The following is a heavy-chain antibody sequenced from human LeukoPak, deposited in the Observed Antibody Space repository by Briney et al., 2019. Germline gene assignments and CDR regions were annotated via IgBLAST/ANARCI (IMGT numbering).Heavy chain of an antibody. CDR1: GFTFSSYS. CDR2: ISTTSSHI. D-gene: IGHD4-17*01. Sequence: PGGALRLSCAASGFTFSSYSMNWVRQAPGKGLEWVSSISTTSSHIYYADSVKGRFTVSRDYAKNSLFLQMTSLRAEATAVYYCARVAYGDYYLDYWGQGTLVTVSS. CDR3: ARVAYGDYYLDY. J-gene: IGHJ4*02. V-gene: IGHV3-21*01.